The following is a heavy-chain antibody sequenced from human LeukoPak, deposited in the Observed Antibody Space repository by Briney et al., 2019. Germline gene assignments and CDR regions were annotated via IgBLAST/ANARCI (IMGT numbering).Heavy chain of an antibody. CDR3: ARGPNSNWSGLDF. CDR2: ISPTGSTT. Sequence: GGSLRLSRAASGFTFSSYGMHWVRQAPGKGLVWVSRISPTGSTTSYADSVKGRFTVSRDNAKNTLYLQVNNLRAEDTAVYYCARGPNSNWSGLDFWGQGTLLTVSS. V-gene: IGHV3-74*01. D-gene: IGHD6-6*01. J-gene: IGHJ4*02. CDR1: GFTFSSYG.